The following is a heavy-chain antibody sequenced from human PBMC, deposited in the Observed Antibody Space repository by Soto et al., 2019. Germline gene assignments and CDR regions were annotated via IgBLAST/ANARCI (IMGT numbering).Heavy chain of an antibody. CDR2: INYNRRT. Sequence: QLQLQESGPGLVKPSETLSLTCSVSGTSIRSSNYYWGWVRQPPGKGLEWSGSINYNRRTYQNPSLKSRATISIDTSENQFSLKLTSVTAADTAVYFCARLSGGRSVYFDPWGQGILVTVSS. V-gene: IGHV4-39*01. CDR3: ARLSGGRSVYFDP. D-gene: IGHD2-8*02. CDR1: GTSIRSSNYY. J-gene: IGHJ5*02.